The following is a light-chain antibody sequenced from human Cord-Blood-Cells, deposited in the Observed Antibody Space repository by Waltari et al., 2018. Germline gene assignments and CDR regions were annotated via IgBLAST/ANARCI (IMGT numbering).Light chain of an antibody. CDR1: SSDVGSYNL. Sequence: QSALTQPASVSGSPGQPITIPCTGTSSDVGSYNLSSWYQQHPGKAPKLMIYEGSKRPSGVSNRFSGSKSGNTASLTISGLQAEDEADYYCCSYAGSLWVFGGGTKLTVL. CDR2: EGS. V-gene: IGLV2-23*01. J-gene: IGLJ3*02. CDR3: CSYAGSLWV.